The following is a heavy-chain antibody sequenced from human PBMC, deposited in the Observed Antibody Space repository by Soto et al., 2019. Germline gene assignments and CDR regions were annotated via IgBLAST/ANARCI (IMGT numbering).Heavy chain of an antibody. CDR1: GFTFSSYA. CDR2: ISYGGSNK. J-gene: IGHJ4*02. V-gene: IGHV3-30-3*01. D-gene: IGHD6-13*01. CDR3: ARDLAAAGSFDY. Sequence: QVQLVESGGGMVQPGRSLRLSCAASGFTFSSYAMHWVRQAPGKGLEWVAVISYGGSNKYYADSVKGRFTISRDNSKNPLYLQMNSLRAEDTAVYYCARDLAAAGSFDYWGQGTLVTVSS.